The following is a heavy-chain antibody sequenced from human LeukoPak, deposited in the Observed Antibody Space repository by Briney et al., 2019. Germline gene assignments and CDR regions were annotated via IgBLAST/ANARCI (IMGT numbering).Heavy chain of an antibody. Sequence: PSETLSLTCTVSGYSISSGYYWGWIRQPPGKGLEWIGSIYHSGNTYYNPSLKSRATISVDTSKNQFSLKVSSVSAADTAVYYCARAYSSSWYWNWFDPWGQGTLVTVSS. CDR2: IYHSGNT. D-gene: IGHD6-13*01. CDR3: ARAYSSSWYWNWFDP. J-gene: IGHJ5*02. CDR1: GYSISSGYY. V-gene: IGHV4-38-2*02.